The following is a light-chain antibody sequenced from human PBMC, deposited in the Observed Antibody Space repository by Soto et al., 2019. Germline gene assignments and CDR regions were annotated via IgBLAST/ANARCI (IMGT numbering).Light chain of an antibody. V-gene: IGLV2-14*03. J-gene: IGLJ2*01. CDR3: ASYSSSSTVL. CDR2: DVS. Sequence: QSVLTQSASVSGSPGPSITISCTGTSSDIGGYNYVSWYQQHPGKAPKLMIYDVSDRPSGVSNRFSGSKSGNTASLTISGLQAEDEADDYCASYSSSSTVLFGGGTKLTVL. CDR1: SSDIGGYNY.